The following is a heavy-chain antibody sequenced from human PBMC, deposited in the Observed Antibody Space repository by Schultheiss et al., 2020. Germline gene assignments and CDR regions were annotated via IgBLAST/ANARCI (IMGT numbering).Heavy chain of an antibody. J-gene: IGHJ4*02. D-gene: IGHD1-26*01. V-gene: IGHV3-73*01. CDR2: IRSKANSYAT. Sequence: GGSLRLSCAASGFTFSSYAMHWVRQAPGKGLEWVGRIRSKANSYATAYAASVKGRFTISRDDSKNTLYLQMNSLKTEDTAVYYCTTAPQWGDYWGQGTLVTVSS. CDR3: TTAPQWGDY. CDR1: GFTFSSYA.